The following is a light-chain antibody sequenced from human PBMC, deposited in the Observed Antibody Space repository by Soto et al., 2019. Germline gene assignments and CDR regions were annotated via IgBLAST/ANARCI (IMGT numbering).Light chain of an antibody. Sequence: EIVLTQSPDRLSVSPGETATLSCRASQSVTNTYLAWYQVRPGQSPRLLIYDASIRATGIPDRFSGSASGTDFTLTISGLEAEDFAVYSCHYYGRSPFTFGQGTSLDIK. CDR2: DAS. CDR3: HYYGRSPFT. CDR1: QSVTNTY. J-gene: IGKJ2*01. V-gene: IGKV3-20*01.